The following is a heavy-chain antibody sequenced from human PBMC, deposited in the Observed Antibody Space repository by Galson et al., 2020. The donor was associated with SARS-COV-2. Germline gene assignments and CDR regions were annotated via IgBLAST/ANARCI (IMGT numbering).Heavy chain of an antibody. CDR2: ISWNSGSL. D-gene: IGHD2-2*01. CDR1: GFTFDDYA. J-gene: IGHJ4*02. Sequence: SLKISCAASGFTFDDYAMHWVRQAPGKGLEWVSGISWNSGSLGYADSVKGRFTISRDNAKNSLYLQMNSLRAEDTALYYCAKDRSWDIVVVPAALAPYYFDYWGQGTLVTVSS. V-gene: IGHV3-9*01. CDR3: AKDRSWDIVVVPAALAPYYFDY.